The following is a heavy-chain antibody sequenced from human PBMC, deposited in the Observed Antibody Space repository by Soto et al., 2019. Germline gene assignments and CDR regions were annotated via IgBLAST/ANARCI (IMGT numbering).Heavy chain of an antibody. CDR3: AKDFAYGDYATDY. J-gene: IGHJ4*02. V-gene: IGHV3-30*18. CDR2: ISYDGSNK. D-gene: IGHD4-17*01. Sequence: QVQLVESGGGVVQPGRSLRLSCAASGFTFSSYGIHWVRQAPGKGLEWLTFISYDGSNKYYADSVKGRFTISRDNSKNTLYLQMNSLRVEETAVYYCAKDFAYGDYATDYWGQGTLVTVSS. CDR1: GFTFSSYG.